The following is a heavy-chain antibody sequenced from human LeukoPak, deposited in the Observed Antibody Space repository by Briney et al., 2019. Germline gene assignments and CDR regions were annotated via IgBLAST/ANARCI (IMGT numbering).Heavy chain of an antibody. D-gene: IGHD6-13*01. J-gene: IGHJ6*03. CDR3: ARNPFLYSSSWYPQNYYYMDV. CDR2: INHSGST. V-gene: IGHV4-34*01. Sequence: PSETLSLTCAVYGGSFSGYYWSWIRQPPGKGLEWIGEINHSGSTNYNPSLKSRVTISVDTSKNQFSLKLSSVTAADTAVYYCARNPFLYSSSWYPQNYYYMDVWGKGTTVTVSS. CDR1: GGSFSGYY.